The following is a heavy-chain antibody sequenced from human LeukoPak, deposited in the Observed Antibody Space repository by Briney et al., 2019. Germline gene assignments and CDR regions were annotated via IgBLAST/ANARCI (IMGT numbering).Heavy chain of an antibody. CDR1: GGSFSGSY. Sequence: PSETLSLTCAVYGGSFSGSYWTWIRQPPGKGLEWIGEINHSGSTTYNPSLTNRVTISVDTSKNQFSLKLGSVTAAGTGVYYCAGPRDGSGSLDSWGQGTLVTVSS. CDR2: INHSGST. D-gene: IGHD3-10*01. V-gene: IGHV4-34*01. CDR3: AGPRDGSGSLDS. J-gene: IGHJ4*02.